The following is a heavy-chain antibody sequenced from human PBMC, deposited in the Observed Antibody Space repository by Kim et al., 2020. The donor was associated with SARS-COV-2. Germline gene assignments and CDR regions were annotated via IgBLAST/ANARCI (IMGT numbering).Heavy chain of an antibody. Sequence: SETLSLTCTVSGGSISSGGYYWSWIRQHPGKGLEWIGYIYYSGSTYYNPSLKSRVTISLDTSKTQFSLKLSSVTAADTAVYYCARGHSSGLYGVDYWGQGTLVTVSS. CDR3: ARGHSSGLYGVDY. CDR1: GGSISSGGYY. D-gene: IGHD3-22*01. CDR2: IYYSGST. V-gene: IGHV4-31*03. J-gene: IGHJ4*02.